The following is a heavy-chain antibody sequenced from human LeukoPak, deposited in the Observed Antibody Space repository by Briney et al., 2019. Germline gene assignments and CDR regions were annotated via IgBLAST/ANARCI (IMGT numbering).Heavy chain of an antibody. J-gene: IGHJ3*02. D-gene: IGHD2-2*01. V-gene: IGHV1-46*01. CDR3: ARVGAVTAARGRAFDI. CDR1: GYTFTSYY. CDR2: INPSGGST. Sequence: ASVKVSCKASGYTFTSYYMHWVRQAPGQGLEWMGIINPSGGSTSYAQKFQGRVTMTRDTSTSTVYMELSSLRSEDTAVYYCARVGAVTAARGRAFDIRGQGTMVTVSS.